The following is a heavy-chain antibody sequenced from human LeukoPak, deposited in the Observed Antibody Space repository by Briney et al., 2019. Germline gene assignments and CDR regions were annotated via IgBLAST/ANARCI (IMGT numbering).Heavy chain of an antibody. CDR3: ASGGPSGSSDY. V-gene: IGHV1-46*01. Sequence: ASVKVSCKASGYTFTSYCMHWVRQAPGQGLEWMGIINPSGGSTSYAQKFQGRVTMTRDMSTSTVYMELSSLRSEDTAVYYCASGGPSGSSDYWGQGTLVTVSS. CDR1: GYTFTSYC. D-gene: IGHD1-26*01. CDR2: INPSGGST. J-gene: IGHJ4*02.